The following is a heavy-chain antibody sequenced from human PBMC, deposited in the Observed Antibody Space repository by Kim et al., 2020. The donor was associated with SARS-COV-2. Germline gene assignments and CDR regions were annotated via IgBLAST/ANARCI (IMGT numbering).Heavy chain of an antibody. V-gene: IGHV4-34*01. J-gene: IGHJ5*02. CDR3: ARGRGGYCSGGSCARSFGWCDH. CDR1: GGSFSGYY. CDR2: INHSGST. Sequence: SETLSLTCAVYGGSFSGYYWSWIRQPPGKGLEWIGEINHSGSTNYNPSLKSRVTISVDTSKNQFSLKLSSVTAADTAVYYCARGRGGYCSGGSCARSFGWCDHWGQGTLVTVSS. D-gene: IGHD2-15*01.